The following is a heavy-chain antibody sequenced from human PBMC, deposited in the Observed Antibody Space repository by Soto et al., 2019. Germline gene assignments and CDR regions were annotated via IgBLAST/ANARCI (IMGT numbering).Heavy chain of an antibody. CDR1: GYTFTSYD. D-gene: IGHD3-3*01. V-gene: IGHV1-8*01. CDR2: MNPNSGNT. J-gene: IGHJ5*02. Sequence: QVQLVQSGAEVKKPGASVKVSCKASGYTFTSYDINWVRQATGQGLEWMGWMNPNSGNTGYAQKFRGRVTMTRNTSISTAYMELSSLRSEDTAVYYCARVSYDFWSGYYGDWFDPWGQGTLVTVSS. CDR3: ARVSYDFWSGYYGDWFDP.